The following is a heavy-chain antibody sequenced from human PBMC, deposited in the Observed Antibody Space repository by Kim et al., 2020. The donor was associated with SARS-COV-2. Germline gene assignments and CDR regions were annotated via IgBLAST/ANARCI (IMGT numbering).Heavy chain of an antibody. V-gene: IGHV5-51*01. D-gene: IGHD5-12*01. J-gene: IGHJ4*02. CDR3: AGSRDGYNCFDY. Sequence: RYSPSVEGQVTISADKSISTAYLQWSSLKASDTAMYYCAGSRDGYNCFDYWGQGTLVTVSS.